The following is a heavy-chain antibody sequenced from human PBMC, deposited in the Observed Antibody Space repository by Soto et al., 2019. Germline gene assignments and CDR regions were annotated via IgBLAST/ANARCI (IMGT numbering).Heavy chain of an antibody. V-gene: IGHV3-11*05. CDR2: ISSSSSYT. CDR1: GFTFSDYY. CDR3: AKDVYSSSSLLVERTYYYYYGMDV. Sequence: PGGSLRLSCAASGFTFSDYYMSWIRQAPGKGLEWVSYISSSSSYTNYADSVKGRFTISRDNAKNSLYLEMNSLRAEDTAVYYCAKDVYSSSSLLVERTYYYYYGMDVWGQGTTVTVSS. J-gene: IGHJ6*02. D-gene: IGHD6-6*01.